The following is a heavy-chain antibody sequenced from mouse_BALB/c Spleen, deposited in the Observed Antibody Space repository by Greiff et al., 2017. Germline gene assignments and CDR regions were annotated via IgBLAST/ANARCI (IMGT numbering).Heavy chain of an antibody. V-gene: IGHV2-9*02. CDR3: ARVNGNYGEYYFDY. J-gene: IGHJ2*01. CDR2: IWAGGST. CDR1: GFSLTSYG. D-gene: IGHD2-1*01. Sequence: VKVVESGPGLVAPSQSLSITCTVSGFSLTSYGVHWVRQPPGKGLEWLGVIWAGGSTNYNSALMSRLSISKDNYKSQVFLKMNSLQTDDKAMYYCARVNGNYGEYYFDYWGQGTTLTVAS.